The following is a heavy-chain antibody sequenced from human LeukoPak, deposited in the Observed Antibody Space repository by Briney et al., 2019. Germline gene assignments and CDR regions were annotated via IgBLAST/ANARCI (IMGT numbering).Heavy chain of an antibody. V-gene: IGHV3-21*01. D-gene: IGHD2-2*01. CDR2: ISSSSSYI. CDR3: ASVVVPAALRNDAFDI. CDR1: AFTFDNFP. J-gene: IGHJ3*02. Sequence: PGGSLRLSCTASAFTFDNFPMPWVRQAPGKGLEWVSSISSSSSYIYYADSVKGRFTISRDNAKNSLYLQMNSLRAEDTAVYYCASVVVPAALRNDAFDIWGQGTMVTVSS.